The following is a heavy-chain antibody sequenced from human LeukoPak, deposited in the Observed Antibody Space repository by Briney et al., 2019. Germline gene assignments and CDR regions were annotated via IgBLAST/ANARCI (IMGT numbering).Heavy chain of an antibody. D-gene: IGHD1-26*01. Sequence: GKSLRLSCAASRFTFSNYGMHWVRQAPGKGLEWVAVIWYDGGNKYYGDSVKGRFTISRDNSKNTVYLQMNSLRAEDTAVYYCAKGGATRGRFENWGQGTRVTVSS. CDR3: AKGGATRGRFEN. V-gene: IGHV3-33*06. CDR2: IWYDGGNK. CDR1: RFTFSNYG. J-gene: IGHJ4*02.